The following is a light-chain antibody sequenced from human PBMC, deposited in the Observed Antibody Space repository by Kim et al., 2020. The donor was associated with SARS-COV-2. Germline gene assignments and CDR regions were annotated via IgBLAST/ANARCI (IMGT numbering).Light chain of an antibody. CDR1: HSISSY. CDR2: DAS. V-gene: IGKV3D-11*02. Sequence: SSPRTTSTCCSRASHSISSYLGWYQQQPRPARLLIFYDASRGAAIPAGRCSGGGAGADITTIIRLQQAEDAVYYCCQQRSKSPFTFGQGTKVEIK. J-gene: IGKJ4*01. CDR3: QQRSKSPFT.